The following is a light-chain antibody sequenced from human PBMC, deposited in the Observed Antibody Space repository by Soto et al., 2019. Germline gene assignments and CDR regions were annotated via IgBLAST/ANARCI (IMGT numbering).Light chain of an antibody. V-gene: IGKV1-39*01. J-gene: IGKJ1*01. CDR1: QSIVTY. Sequence: DIQMTQSPSSLSASVGDRVTITCRASQSIVTYLNWYLQKPGKAPKLLIYAASNLQSGVPSRFIGSGSGTDVTLTISSLQPEDFATYFCQQSYSTPPWTFGQGTKVEIK. CDR2: AAS. CDR3: QQSYSTPPWT.